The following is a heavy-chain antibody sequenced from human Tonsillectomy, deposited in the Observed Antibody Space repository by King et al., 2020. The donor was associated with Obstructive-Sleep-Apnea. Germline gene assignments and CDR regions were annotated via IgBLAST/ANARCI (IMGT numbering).Heavy chain of an antibody. D-gene: IGHD6-13*01. CDR2: MYHSGST. CDR1: GGSISSGNW. V-gene: IGHV4-4*02. CDR3: ARSPTLEAAGMALGY. J-gene: IGHJ4*02. Sequence: QLQESGPGLVKPSGTLSLTCAVSGGSISSGNWWTWVRQPPGKGLEWIGEMYHSGSTNDHPSLKSRVAISLDMSKNRFSLKLTSVTAADTAVYYCARSPTLEAAGMALGYWGQGTLVTVSS.